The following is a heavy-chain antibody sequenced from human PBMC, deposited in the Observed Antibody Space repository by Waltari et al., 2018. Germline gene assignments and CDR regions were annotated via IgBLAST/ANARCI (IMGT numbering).Heavy chain of an antibody. CDR3: ARSYQSGSYWDY. J-gene: IGHJ4*02. CDR1: GYAFTSYY. Sequence: QVQLVQSGAEVKKPGASVKVSCKASGYAFTSYYMHWVRQAPGQGLEWMGVIHPNRGYTYYAQKFQGRVTMTRDTSITTAFMDLSRLRSDDTAVYYCARSYQSGSYWDYWGQGTLVTVSS. V-gene: IGHV1-2*02. D-gene: IGHD1-26*01. CDR2: IHPNRGYT.